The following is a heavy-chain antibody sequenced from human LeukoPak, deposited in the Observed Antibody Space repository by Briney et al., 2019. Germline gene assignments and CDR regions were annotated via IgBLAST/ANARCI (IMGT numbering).Heavy chain of an antibody. Sequence: PGGSLRLSCAASGFTVSSNYMSWVRQAPGKGLEWVSVIYSGGSTYYADSVKGRFTISRDNSKNTLYLQMNSLRAEDTAVYYCAKDFDIVATSWFDYWGQGTLVTVSS. CDR3: AKDFDIVATSWFDY. V-gene: IGHV3-53*01. J-gene: IGHJ4*02. CDR1: GFTVSSNY. D-gene: IGHD5-12*01. CDR2: IYSGGST.